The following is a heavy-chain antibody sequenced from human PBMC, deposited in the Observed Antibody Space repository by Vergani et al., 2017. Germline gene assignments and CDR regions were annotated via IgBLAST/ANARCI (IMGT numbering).Heavy chain of an antibody. V-gene: IGHV3-48*01. Sequence: EVQLVESGGGLVQPGGSLRLSCAASGFTFSSYSMNWVRQAPGKGLEWVSYISSSSSTTYYADSVKGRFTISRDNAKNSLYLQMNSLRAEDTAVYYCARACGGNCYSPATPPEDAFDIWSQGRMVTVSS. J-gene: IGHJ3*02. CDR3: ARACGGNCYSPATPPEDAFDI. D-gene: IGHD2-21*01. CDR2: ISSSSSTT. CDR1: GFTFSSYS.